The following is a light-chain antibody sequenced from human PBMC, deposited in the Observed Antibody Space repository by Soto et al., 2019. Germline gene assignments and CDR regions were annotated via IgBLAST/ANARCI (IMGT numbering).Light chain of an antibody. CDR2: TDH. V-gene: IGLV1-44*01. CDR3: AAWDGSLNVVL. Sequence: QSVLTQPPSASGTPGQRVTISCSGSSSNIGTNTVNWYKQVPGTAPTLLIYTDHQRSAGVPDRFSGSKSGTSASLAISRLQSEDEADYYCAAWDGSLNVVLFGGGTKVTVL. CDR1: SSNIGTNT. J-gene: IGLJ2*01.